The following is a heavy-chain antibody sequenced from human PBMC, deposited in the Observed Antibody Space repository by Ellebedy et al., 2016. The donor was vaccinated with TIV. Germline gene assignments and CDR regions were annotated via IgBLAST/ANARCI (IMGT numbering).Heavy chain of an antibody. D-gene: IGHD2-2*01. Sequence: ASVKVSXXASGYTFTSYGFSWVRQAPGQGLEWMGWISVYNGNTDYAQKFQGRVTMTTDTSTSTAYMELSSLRSEDTAVYYCARGLEAGSSTSSDYWGQGTLVTVSS. CDR2: ISVYNGNT. CDR3: ARGLEAGSSTSSDY. V-gene: IGHV1-18*01. J-gene: IGHJ4*02. CDR1: GYTFTSYG.